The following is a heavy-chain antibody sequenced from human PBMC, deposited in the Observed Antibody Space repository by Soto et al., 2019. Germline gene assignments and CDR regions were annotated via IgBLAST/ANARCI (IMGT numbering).Heavy chain of an antibody. D-gene: IGHD5-18*01. Sequence: GGSLRLSCAASGFTFSSYAMTWVRQAPGKGLEWLSTINGNGDSTYYADSVKGRFTISRDESRNTLFHQMNSLRAEDTAVYYCAKERGYGYGYGSHGMDVWGQGTTVTVSS. J-gene: IGHJ6*02. CDR2: INGNGDST. CDR3: AKERGYGYGYGSHGMDV. V-gene: IGHV3-23*01. CDR1: GFTFSSYA.